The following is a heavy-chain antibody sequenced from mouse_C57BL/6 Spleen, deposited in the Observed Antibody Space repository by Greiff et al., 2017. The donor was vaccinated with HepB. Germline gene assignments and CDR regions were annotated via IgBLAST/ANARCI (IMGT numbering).Heavy chain of an antibody. D-gene: IGHD3-2*01. CDR1: GYSITSGYY. V-gene: IGHV3-6*01. J-gene: IGHJ2*01. Sequence: EVQLQQSGPGLVKPSQSLSLTCSVTGYSITSGYYWNWIRQFPGNKLEWMGYISYDGSNNYNPSLKNRISITRDTSKNQFFLKLNSVTTEDTATYYCARADRALRFDYWGQGTTLTVSS. CDR3: ARADRALRFDY. CDR2: ISYDGSN.